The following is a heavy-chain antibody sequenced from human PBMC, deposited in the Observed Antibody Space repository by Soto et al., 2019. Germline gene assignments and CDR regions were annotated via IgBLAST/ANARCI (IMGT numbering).Heavy chain of an antibody. CDR2: ISAYNGNT. CDR3: ARVFGCSSTSFHYYYYMDV. D-gene: IGHD2-2*01. V-gene: IGHV1-18*01. J-gene: IGHJ6*03. CDR1: GYTFTSYG. Sequence: ASVKVSCKASGYTFTSYGISWVRQAPGQGLEWMGWISAYNGNTNYAQKLQGRVTMTTDTSTSTAYMELRSLRFDDTAVYYCARVFGCSSTSFHYYYYMDVWGKGTTVTVSS.